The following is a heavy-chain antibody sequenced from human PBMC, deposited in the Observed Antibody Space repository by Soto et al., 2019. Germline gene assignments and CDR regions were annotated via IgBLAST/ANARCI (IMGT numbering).Heavy chain of an antibody. CDR2: IFGDGNS. CDR3: ARDWNGDKYFDF. V-gene: IGHV3-53*01. D-gene: IGHD4-17*01. CDR1: EFNVTKGH. Sequence: ELQLVESGGGLIQPGGSLRLACAASEFNVTKGHMNWVRQAPGKGLEWVSVIFGDGNSKYADSVKGRFTISRDTSKNTVYLQMNSLRAEDTAVYYCARDWNGDKYFDFWDQGTLVTVSS. J-gene: IGHJ4*02.